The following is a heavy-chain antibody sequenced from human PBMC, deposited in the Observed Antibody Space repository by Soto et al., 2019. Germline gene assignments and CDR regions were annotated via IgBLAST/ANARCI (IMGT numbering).Heavy chain of an antibody. J-gene: IGHJ4*02. D-gene: IGHD5-12*01. CDR2: IRSKTYGGTS. Sequence: GGSLRLSCTVSGFTFGDYAMTWVRQAPGKGLEWVGFIRSKTYGGTSEYAASVKGRFTISRDDSKFIAYLQMNSLKTEDTAVYYCTRGYSGYYHSDGDYCGQGTLVTVSS. CDR3: TRGYSGYYHSDGDY. CDR1: GFTFGDYA. V-gene: IGHV3-49*04.